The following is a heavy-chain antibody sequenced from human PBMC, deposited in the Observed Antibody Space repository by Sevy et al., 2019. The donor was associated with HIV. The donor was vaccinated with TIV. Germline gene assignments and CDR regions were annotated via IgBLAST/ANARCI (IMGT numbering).Heavy chain of an antibody. Sequence: GGSLRLSCAASGFTFSSYGMHWVRQAPGKGLEWVAVISYDGSNKYYGDSVKGRFTISRDNSKNTQYLQMNSLRAEDTAVYYCAKWSMGGVRWLQLGAFDIWGQGTMVTVSS. J-gene: IGHJ3*02. V-gene: IGHV3-30*18. CDR3: AKWSMGGVRWLQLGAFDI. CDR1: GFTFSSYG. D-gene: IGHD5-12*01. CDR2: ISYDGSNK.